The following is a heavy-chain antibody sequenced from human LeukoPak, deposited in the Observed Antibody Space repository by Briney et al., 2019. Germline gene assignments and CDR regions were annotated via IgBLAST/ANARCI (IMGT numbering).Heavy chain of an antibody. Sequence: ASVKVFCKVSGYTLTELSMHWVRQAPGQGLEWMGWINTNTGNPTYAQGFTGRLVFSLDTSVSTAYLQISSLKAEDTAVYYCARERGDRDTFDIWGQGTMVTVSS. J-gene: IGHJ3*02. CDR1: GYTLTELS. D-gene: IGHD7-27*01. V-gene: IGHV7-4-1*02. CDR3: ARERGDRDTFDI. CDR2: INTNTGNP.